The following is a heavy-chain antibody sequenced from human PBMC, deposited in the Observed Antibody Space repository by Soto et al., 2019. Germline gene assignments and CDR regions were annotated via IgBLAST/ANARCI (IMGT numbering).Heavy chain of an antibody. CDR2: IYYSGST. CDR1: GGSISSSSYY. V-gene: IGHV4-39*01. CDR3: ARHTIHDYGDYFDY. J-gene: IGHJ4*02. Sequence: SETLSLTCTVSGGSISSSSYYWGWIRQPPGKGLEWIGSIYYSGSTYYNPSLKSRVTISVDTSKNQFSLKLSSVTAADTAVYYCARHTIHDYGDYFDYWGQGTLVTVSS. D-gene: IGHD4-17*01.